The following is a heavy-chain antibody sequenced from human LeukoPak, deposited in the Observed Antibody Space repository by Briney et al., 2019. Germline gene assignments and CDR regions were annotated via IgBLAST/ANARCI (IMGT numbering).Heavy chain of an antibody. J-gene: IGHJ4*02. V-gene: IGHV3-30-3*01. Sequence: GGSLRLSCAASGFTFSSYAMHWVRQAPGKGLEWVAVISYDGSNKYYADSVKGRFTISRDNSKNTLYLQMNSLRAEDTAVYYCARARIDYWGQGALVTVSS. CDR1: GFTFSSYA. CDR3: ARARIDY. D-gene: IGHD1-14*01. CDR2: ISYDGSNK.